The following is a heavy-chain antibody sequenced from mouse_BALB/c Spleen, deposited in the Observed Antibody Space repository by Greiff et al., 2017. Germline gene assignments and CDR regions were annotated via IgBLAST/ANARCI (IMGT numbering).Heavy chain of an antibody. CDR1: GFTFSDYG. CDR3: TRRGTGRYFDV. Sequence: DVMLVESGGGLVQPGGSRKLSCAASGFTFSDYGMAWVRQAPGKGPEWVAFISNLAYSIYYADTVTGRFTISRENAKNTLYLEMSSLRSEDTAMYCCTRRGTGRYFDVWGAGTTVTVSS. V-gene: IGHV5-15*02. J-gene: IGHJ1*01. D-gene: IGHD3-3*01. CDR2: ISNLAYSI.